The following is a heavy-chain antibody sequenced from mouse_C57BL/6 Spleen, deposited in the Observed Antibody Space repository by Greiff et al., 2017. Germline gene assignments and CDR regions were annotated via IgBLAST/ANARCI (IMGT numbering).Heavy chain of an antibody. Sequence: EVQGVESGPVLVKPGASVKMSCKASGYTFTDYYMNWVKQSHGKSLEWIGVINPYNGGTSYNQKFKGKATLTVDKSSSTAYMELNSLTSEDSAVYYCAREPTTGAYWGQGTLVTVSA. D-gene: IGHD1-1*01. CDR2: INPYNGGT. CDR3: AREPTTGAY. J-gene: IGHJ3*01. CDR1: GYTFTDYY. V-gene: IGHV1-19*01.